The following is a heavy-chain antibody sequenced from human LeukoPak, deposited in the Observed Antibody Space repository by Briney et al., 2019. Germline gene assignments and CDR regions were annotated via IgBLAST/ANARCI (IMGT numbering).Heavy chain of an antibody. V-gene: IGHV4-39*01. CDR3: ARQLFRQWPEYFQH. CDR1: GGSISSSSYY. J-gene: IGHJ1*01. CDR2: IYYSGST. D-gene: IGHD6-19*01. Sequence: SETPSLTCTVSGGSISSSSYYWGWIRQPPGKGLEWIGSIYYSGSTYYNPSLKSRVTISVDTSKNQFSLKLNSVTAADTAVYYCARQLFRQWPEYFQHWGQGTLVTVSS.